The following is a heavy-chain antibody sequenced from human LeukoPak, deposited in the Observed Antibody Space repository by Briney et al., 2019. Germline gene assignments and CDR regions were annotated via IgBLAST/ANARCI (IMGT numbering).Heavy chain of an antibody. J-gene: IGHJ4*02. CDR2: ISSSSSYI. CDR3: ARGEEKATITALDS. Sequence: NPGGSLRLSCAASGFTFSNYDMHWVRQAPGKGLEWVSAISSSSSYIYYADSIKGRFTISRDNAENSLYLQMNSLRAVDPAVYFCARGEEKATITALDSWGQGTLVTVSS. D-gene: IGHD5-24*01. CDR1: GFTFSNYD. V-gene: IGHV3-21*01.